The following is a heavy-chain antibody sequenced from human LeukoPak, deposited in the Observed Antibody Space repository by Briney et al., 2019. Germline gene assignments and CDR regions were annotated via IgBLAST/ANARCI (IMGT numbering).Heavy chain of an antibody. V-gene: IGHV3-23*01. CDR1: GFTFSTYS. J-gene: IGHJ4*02. Sequence: PGGSLRLPCAASGFTFSTYSMSWVRQAPGKGLEWVSTIDVTTGISYYADSVKGRFTISRDNFQNTLFLQLYNLRVRDTAVYYCAKVHYYHPFCRGRGTLVAVSS. CDR3: AKVHYYHPFC. CDR2: IDVTTGIS. D-gene: IGHD3-22*01.